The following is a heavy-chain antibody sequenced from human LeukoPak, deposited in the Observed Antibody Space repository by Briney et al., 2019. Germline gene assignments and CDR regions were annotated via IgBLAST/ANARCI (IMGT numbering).Heavy chain of an antibody. CDR2: ISGSGGST. D-gene: IGHD4-17*01. Sequence: GGSLRLPCAASGFTFSSYAMSWVRQAPGKGLEWVSAISGSGGSTYYADSVKGRFTISRDNSKNTLYLQMNSLRAEDTAVYYCAKDVFAYSDPPDYWGQGTLVTVRS. V-gene: IGHV3-23*01. J-gene: IGHJ4*02. CDR1: GFTFSSYA. CDR3: AKDVFAYSDPPDY.